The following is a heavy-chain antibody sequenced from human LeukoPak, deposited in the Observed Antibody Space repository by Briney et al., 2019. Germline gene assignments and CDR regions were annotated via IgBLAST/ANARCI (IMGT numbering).Heavy chain of an antibody. J-gene: IGHJ4*02. D-gene: IGHD2-15*01. CDR1: GSSFPTYW. CDR2: IYPADSDT. Sequence: GGPLKISWKGSGSSFPTYWIGWVRPMPGKGLEGMGVIYPADSDTRYSPSFQGQVHISADKAISTAYLQWSSLKAPDSAIYYCARLLGYSADYWGQGTLVTVSS. V-gene: IGHV5-51*01. CDR3: ARLLGYSADY.